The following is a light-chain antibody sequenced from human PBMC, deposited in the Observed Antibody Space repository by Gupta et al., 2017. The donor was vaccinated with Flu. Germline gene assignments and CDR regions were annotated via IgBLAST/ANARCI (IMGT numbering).Light chain of an antibody. J-gene: IGKJ2*03. CDR3: QQYNNWPPYS. CDR2: AAS. V-gene: IGKV3-15*01. Sequence: EIVMTQSPVTLSVSPGERATLSCRASQSINRNLAWYQQKPGQAPRLLIYAASTRATGIPARFSGSGFGTEFTLTISSLQSEDFAVYYCQQYNNWPPYSFGQGTKLEIQ. CDR1: QSINRN.